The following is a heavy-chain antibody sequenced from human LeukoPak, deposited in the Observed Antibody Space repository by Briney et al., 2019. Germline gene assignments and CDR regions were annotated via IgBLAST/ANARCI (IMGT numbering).Heavy chain of an antibody. CDR2: ISYDGSNK. V-gene: IGHV3-30-3*01. Sequence: GGSLRLSCAASGFTFSSYAMHWVRQAPGKGLEWVAVISYDGSNKYYADSVKGRFTISRDNSKNTLYLQMNSLRAEDTAVYYCAREEVVPAACYYYYYGMDVWGQGTTVTVSS. CDR3: AREEVVPAACYYYYYGMDV. CDR1: GFTFSSYA. D-gene: IGHD2-2*01. J-gene: IGHJ6*02.